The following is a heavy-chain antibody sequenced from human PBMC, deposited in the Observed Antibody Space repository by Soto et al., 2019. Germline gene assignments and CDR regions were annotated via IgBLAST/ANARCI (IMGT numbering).Heavy chain of an antibody. CDR2: ISAYNGNT. CDR3: ARAAAAGNPARADY. CDR1: GYTFTSYC. J-gene: IGHJ4*02. D-gene: IGHD6-13*01. Sequence: ASVKVSCKASGYTFTSYCISWVRHAPGQGLEWMGWISAYNGNTNYAQKLQGRVTMTTDTSTSTAYMELRSLRSDDTAVYYCARAAAAGNPARADYWGQGTLVTVSS. V-gene: IGHV1-18*01.